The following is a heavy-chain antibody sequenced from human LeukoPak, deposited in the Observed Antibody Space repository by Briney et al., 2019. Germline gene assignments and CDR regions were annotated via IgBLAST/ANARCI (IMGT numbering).Heavy chain of an antibody. CDR1: GGSMSVGRSY. V-gene: IGHV4-39*07. D-gene: IGHD6-19*01. CDR2: IYYDGTT. Sequence: PSETLSLTCTISGGSMSVGRSYWGWVRQPPAKGLEWIASIYYDGTTYYYPSLKSRVTISMDSSKNHFSLEVKSVTAADTAMYYCGTGGGIAVSHVWGQGIMVAVST. CDR3: GTGGGIAVSHV. J-gene: IGHJ4*02.